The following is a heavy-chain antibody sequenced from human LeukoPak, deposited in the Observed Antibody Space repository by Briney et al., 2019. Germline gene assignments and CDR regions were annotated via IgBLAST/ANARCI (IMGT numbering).Heavy chain of an antibody. D-gene: IGHD6-13*01. CDR3: ARGRTAYSSSCFDY. V-gene: IGHV3-30-3*01. CDR2: ISYDGSNK. CDR1: GFTFSNFG. Sequence: QPGGSLRLSCAASGFTFSNFGMYWVRQAPGKGLEWVAVISYDGSNKYHADSVKGRFTISRDNAQNSLYPQMNSLRAEDTAVYYCARGRTAYSSSCFDYWGQGTLVTVSS. J-gene: IGHJ4*02.